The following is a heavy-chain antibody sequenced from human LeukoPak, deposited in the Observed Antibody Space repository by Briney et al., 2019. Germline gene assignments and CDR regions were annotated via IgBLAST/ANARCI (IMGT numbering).Heavy chain of an antibody. CDR3: VRLLPSSGYILGDWFDP. D-gene: IGHD3-22*01. Sequence: SETLSLTCSVSGGSISSAIFYWGWIRQPAGMGLEWIGSTFSGGNAYHNPSLKSRVTISVDTSKNQFSLKLISVTAADTAVYYCVRLLPSSGYILGDWFDPWGQGTLVTVSS. J-gene: IGHJ5*02. CDR1: GGSISSAIFY. CDR2: TFSGGNA. V-gene: IGHV4-39*01.